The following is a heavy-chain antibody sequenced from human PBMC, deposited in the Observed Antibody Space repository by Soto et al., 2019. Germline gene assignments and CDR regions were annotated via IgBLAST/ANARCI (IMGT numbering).Heavy chain of an antibody. CDR2: IYRTGST. CDR1: GGSFTSNNW. V-gene: IGHV4-4*02. D-gene: IGHD1-7*01. Sequence: SETLSLTCAVSGGSFTSNNWWTWVRQPPGQGLEWIGEIYRTGSTNYNPSLKSRVTISLDKSENQFSLKVTSLAAADTAVYYCASRDPGTSVDCWGQGTLVTVSS. J-gene: IGHJ4*02. CDR3: ASRDPGTSVDC.